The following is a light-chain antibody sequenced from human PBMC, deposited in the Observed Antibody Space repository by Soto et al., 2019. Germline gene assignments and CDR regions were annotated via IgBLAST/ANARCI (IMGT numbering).Light chain of an antibody. CDR1: QSLLHSNGYNY. J-gene: IGKJ1*01. V-gene: IGKV2-28*01. CDR2: LGS. Sequence: DLVMTQSPLSLPVTPGEPASISCRSSQSLLHSNGYNYLDWYLQKPGQSPQLLIDLGSNRASGVPDRFSGSGSGTDFTLIISRVEAEDVWVYYCMQALQTPRTFGQGTKVEIK. CDR3: MQALQTPRT.